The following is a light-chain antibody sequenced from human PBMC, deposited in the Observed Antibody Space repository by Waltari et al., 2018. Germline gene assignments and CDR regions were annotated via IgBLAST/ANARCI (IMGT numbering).Light chain of an antibody. V-gene: IGLV3-9*01. J-gene: IGLJ2*01. CDR1: NIGTKS. Sequence: SYELTQPLSVSVALGQTARIPCGGNNIGTKSVHWYQQKAGQAPLLVTDMDNSGPSGSHDRFSGSISGNTATLAISRAQAGDEAVYYCQMWDSATAVVFGGGTRLTVL. CDR3: QMWDSATAVV. CDR2: MDN.